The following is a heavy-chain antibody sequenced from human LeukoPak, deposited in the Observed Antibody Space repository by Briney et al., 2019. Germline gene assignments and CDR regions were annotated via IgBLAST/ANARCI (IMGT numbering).Heavy chain of an antibody. CDR3: ARDFPYLDYGSGSLLEGYPLY. CDR2: INPNSGDT. V-gene: IGHV1-2*02. D-gene: IGHD3-10*01. CDR1: GYTFTGYY. Sequence: ASVKVSCKASGYTFTGYYMYWVRQAPGQGLEWMGWINPNSGDTNYAQRFQGRVTMTRDTSISTAYMDLSRMTSDDTAVYYCARDFPYLDYGSGSLLEGYPLYWGQGTLVTVSS. J-gene: IGHJ4*02.